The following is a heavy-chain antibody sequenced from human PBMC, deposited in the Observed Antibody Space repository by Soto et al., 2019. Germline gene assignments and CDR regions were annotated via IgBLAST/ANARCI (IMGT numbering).Heavy chain of an antibody. Sequence: GASVKVSCKASGFTFTSSAVQWVRQARGQRLEWIGWIVVGSGNTNYAQKFQERVTITRDMSTSTAYMELSSLRSEDTAVYYCAAPIPGIAVAAYYYYYGMDVWGQGTTVTV. CDR1: GFTFTSSA. V-gene: IGHV1-58*01. CDR2: IVVGSGNT. CDR3: AAPIPGIAVAAYYYYYGMDV. D-gene: IGHD6-19*01. J-gene: IGHJ6*02.